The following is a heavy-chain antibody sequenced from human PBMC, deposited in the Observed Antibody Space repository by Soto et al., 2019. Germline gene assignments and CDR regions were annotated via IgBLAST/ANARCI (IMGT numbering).Heavy chain of an antibody. Sequence: SETLSLTCAVYCGSFSGYYWSWIRQPPGKGLEWIGEINHSGSTNYNPSLKSRVTISVDTSKNQFSLKLSSVTAADTAVYYCARRGSNWFDPWGQGTLVTVSS. CDR3: ARRGSNWFDP. J-gene: IGHJ5*02. D-gene: IGHD3-10*01. V-gene: IGHV4-34*01. CDR2: INHSGST. CDR1: CGSFSGYY.